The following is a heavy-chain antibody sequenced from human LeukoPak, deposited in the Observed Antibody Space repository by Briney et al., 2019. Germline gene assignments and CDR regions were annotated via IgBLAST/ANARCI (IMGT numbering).Heavy chain of an antibody. CDR1: GFTFSSYG. CDR3: AKDLRFWSGYPF. V-gene: IGHV3-30*02. CDR2: IRYDGSNK. Sequence: PGGSLRLSCAASGFTFSSYGMHWVRQAPGKGLEWLAFIRYDGSNKYYADSVKGRFTISRDNSKNTRYLQMNSLRAEDTAVYYCAKDLRFWSGYPFWGQGTLVSVSS. J-gene: IGHJ4*02. D-gene: IGHD3-3*01.